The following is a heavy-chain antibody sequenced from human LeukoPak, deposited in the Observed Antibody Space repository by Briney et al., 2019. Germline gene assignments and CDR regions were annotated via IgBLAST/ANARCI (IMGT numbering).Heavy chain of an antibody. J-gene: IGHJ4*02. CDR2: IYYSGST. CDR1: GGSVSSSSYY. Sequence: SETPSLTCTVSGGSVSSSSYYWGWIRQPPGKGLEWIGSIYYSGSTYYNPSLKSRVTISVETSKNQSSLKLNSVTAADTAVYYCARLANSGSGWYKDYWGQGTLVTVSS. V-gene: IGHV4-39*01. CDR3: ARLANSGSGWYKDY. D-gene: IGHD6-19*01.